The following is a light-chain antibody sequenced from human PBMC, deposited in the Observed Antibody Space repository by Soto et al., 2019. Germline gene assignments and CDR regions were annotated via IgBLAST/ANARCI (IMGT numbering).Light chain of an antibody. CDR3: QQYGSSWT. J-gene: IGKJ1*01. V-gene: IGKV3D-20*01. CDR2: DAS. CDR1: RGVNRNY. Sequence: EIVLTQSPATLSLSPGERATLSCEASRGVNRNYLAWYQQKPGLAPRLLIYDASSRATGIPDRFSGSGSGTDFTLTISRLEPEDVAVYYCQQYGSSWTFGRGTKVEIK.